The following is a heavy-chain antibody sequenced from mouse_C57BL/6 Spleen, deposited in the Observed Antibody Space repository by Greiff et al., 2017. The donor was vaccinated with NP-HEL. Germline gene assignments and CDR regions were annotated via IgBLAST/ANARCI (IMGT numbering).Heavy chain of an antibody. CDR1: GFTFSDYY. J-gene: IGHJ2*01. D-gene: IGHD2-14*01. V-gene: IGHV5-16*01. CDR2: INYDGSST. Sequence: EVNLVESEGGLVQPGSSMKLSCTASGFTFSDYYMAWVRQVPEKGLEWVANINYDGSSTYYLDSLKSRFIISRDNAKNILYLQMSSLKSEDTATYYCARWGYDGYYFDYWGQGTTLTVSS. CDR3: ARWGYDGYYFDY.